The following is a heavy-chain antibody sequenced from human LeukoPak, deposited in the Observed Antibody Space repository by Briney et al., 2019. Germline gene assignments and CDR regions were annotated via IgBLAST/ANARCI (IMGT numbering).Heavy chain of an antibody. V-gene: IGHV5-51*01. J-gene: IGHJ4*02. CDR3: ARREITMVRGVIRGSSADY. D-gene: IGHD3-10*01. Sequence: GESLKISCKASGYTFTGDWIGWVRQMPRKGLEWMGIIYPGDSDTKYNAPFQGQVTISADKSISTTYLQWSSLKTSDTAMYYCARREITMVRGVIRGSSADYWGQGTLVTVSS. CDR1: GYTFTGDW. CDR2: IYPGDSDT.